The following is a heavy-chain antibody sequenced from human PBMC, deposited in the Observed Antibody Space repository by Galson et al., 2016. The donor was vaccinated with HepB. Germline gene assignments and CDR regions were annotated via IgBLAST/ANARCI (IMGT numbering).Heavy chain of an antibody. V-gene: IGHV3-30*18. CDR3: AKRHEYCPAVGCSVDY. Sequence: SLRLSCAASGFTFSNYGMHWVRQAPAKGLEWVAADSMAGRKKFYADSVKGRFTISRDNSDNMLFLQMSSLRADDTAVYYCAKRHEYCPAVGCSVDYWGQGTLVSVSS. D-gene: IGHD2/OR15-2a*01. CDR1: GFTFSNYG. CDR2: DSMAGRKK. J-gene: IGHJ4*02.